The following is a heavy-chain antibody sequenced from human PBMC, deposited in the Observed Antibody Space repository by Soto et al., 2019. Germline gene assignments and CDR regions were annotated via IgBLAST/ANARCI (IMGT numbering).Heavy chain of an antibody. Sequence: GGSLRLSCAASGFTFSSYAMHWVRQAPGKGLEWVAVISYDGSNKYYADSVKGRFTISRDNSKNTLYLQMNSLRAEDTAVYYCARDGMEGYDFWSGYYLRGAEEWALYGMDVWGQGTTVTVSS. V-gene: IGHV3-30-3*01. D-gene: IGHD3-3*01. J-gene: IGHJ6*02. CDR1: GFTFSSYA. CDR3: ARDGMEGYDFWSGYYLRGAEEWALYGMDV. CDR2: ISYDGSNK.